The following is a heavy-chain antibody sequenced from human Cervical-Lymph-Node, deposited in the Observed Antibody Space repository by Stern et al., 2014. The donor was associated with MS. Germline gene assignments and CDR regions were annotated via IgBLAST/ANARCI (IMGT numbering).Heavy chain of an antibody. V-gene: IGHV5-51*01. CDR3: ARHVQGFDY. CDR1: GYSFTIYY. Sequence: EVQLVESGAAVKKPGASLKISCKLSGYSFTIYYIAWVRQMPGKGLEWMGVIYPYDSDTTYSPSFQGQVPISADKSITTAYLQWSSLRASDTAMYYCARHVQGFDYWGQGTLVTVSS. J-gene: IGHJ4*02. CDR2: IYPYDSDT.